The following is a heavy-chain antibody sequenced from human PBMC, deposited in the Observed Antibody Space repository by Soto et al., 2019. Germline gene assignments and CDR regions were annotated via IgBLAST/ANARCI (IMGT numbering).Heavy chain of an antibody. J-gene: IGHJ4*02. D-gene: IGHD2-15*01. CDR1: GFTFTSSA. Sequence: SVKVSCKASGFTFTSSAVQWVRQARGQRLEWIGWIVVGSGNTNYAQKFQERVTITRDMSTSTAYMELSSLRSEDTAVYYCAADPWRGYCSGGSCYPFDYWGQGTLVTVSS. CDR3: AADPWRGYCSGGSCYPFDY. V-gene: IGHV1-58*01. CDR2: IVVGSGNT.